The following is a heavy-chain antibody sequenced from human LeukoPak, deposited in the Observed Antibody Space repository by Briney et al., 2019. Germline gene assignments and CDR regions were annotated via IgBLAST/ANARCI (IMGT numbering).Heavy chain of an antibody. V-gene: IGHV3-30-3*01. D-gene: IGHD2-15*01. CDR2: ISYDGSNK. Sequence: GGSLRLSCAASGFTFTSYAMHWVRQAPGKGLEWVAVISYDGSNKYYADSVKGRFTISRDNSKNTLYLQMNSLRAEDTAVYYCAKDRGGRLLQYYFDYWGQGTLVTVSS. J-gene: IGHJ4*02. CDR1: GFTFTSYA. CDR3: AKDRGGRLLQYYFDY.